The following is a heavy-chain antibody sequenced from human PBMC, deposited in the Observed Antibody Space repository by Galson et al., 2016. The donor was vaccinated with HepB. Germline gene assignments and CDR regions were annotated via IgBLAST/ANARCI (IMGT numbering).Heavy chain of an antibody. J-gene: IGHJ4*02. CDR2: ISSSGRYI. CDR3: VKDRPYRCSSSTCYWEFDY. CDR1: GFTFNTFS. D-gene: IGHD2-2*01. V-gene: IGHV3-21*04. Sequence: SLRLSCAASGFTFNTFSMNWVRQAPGEGLEWLSSISSSGRYIYYADSLKDRFTISRDNAKNSLYLEMNSLRAEDTALYYCVKDRPYRCSSSTCYWEFDYWGQGALVTVSA.